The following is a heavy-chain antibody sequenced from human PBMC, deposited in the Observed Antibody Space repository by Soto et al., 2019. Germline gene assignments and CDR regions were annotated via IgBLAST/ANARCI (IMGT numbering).Heavy chain of an antibody. Sequence: SETLSLTCTVSGGSVSSGYYYWSWIRQPPGKGLEWIGYIYYSGSTSYNPSLKSRVTISVDTSKNHFSLKLSSVTAADTAVYYCASLDYGDYEDFDYWGQGTPVTVSS. J-gene: IGHJ4*02. CDR2: IYYSGST. D-gene: IGHD4-17*01. CDR3: ASLDYGDYEDFDY. V-gene: IGHV4-61*03. CDR1: GGSVSSGYYY.